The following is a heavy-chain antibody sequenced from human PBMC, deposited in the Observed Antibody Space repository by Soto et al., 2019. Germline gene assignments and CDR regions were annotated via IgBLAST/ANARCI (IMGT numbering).Heavy chain of an antibody. V-gene: IGHV1-2*04. D-gene: IGHD2-2*01. Sequence: GTSVQVSCKASGYTFTGYYMRWVQQAPGQGLEWMGWINPNSGGTNYAQKFQGWVTXXRXXXXSXXXMXXSRXRSDETAVYYCARSAAPGDAFDIWGQGTMVTVSS. CDR2: INPNSGGT. CDR3: ARSAAPGDAFDI. J-gene: IGHJ3*02. CDR1: GYTFTGYY.